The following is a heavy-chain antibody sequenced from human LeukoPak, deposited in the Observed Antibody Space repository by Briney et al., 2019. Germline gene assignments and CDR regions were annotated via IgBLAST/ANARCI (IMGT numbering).Heavy chain of an antibody. Sequence: GGSLRLSCAASGFTFASSTMNWVRQAPGKGLEWVSSMSPDSDYIYYADSVKGRFTISRDNAKNSLYLQMNSLRADDTAVYYCARGSYGDYGYWGQGTLVTVSS. CDR1: GFTFASST. V-gene: IGHV3-21*01. J-gene: IGHJ4*02. CDR2: MSPDSDYI. D-gene: IGHD4-17*01. CDR3: ARGSYGDYGY.